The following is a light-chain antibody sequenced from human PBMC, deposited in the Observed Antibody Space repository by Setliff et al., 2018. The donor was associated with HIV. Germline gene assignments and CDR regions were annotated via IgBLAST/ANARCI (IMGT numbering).Light chain of an antibody. CDR1: SSNIGAGYD. CDR3: QSNDSSLSGYV. V-gene: IGLV1-40*01. Sequence: QSVLTQPPSVSGAPGQRVTISCTGSSSNIGAGYDVHWYQQLPGTAPKLLIYANSNRPSGVPDRFSGSKSGTSASLAITVLQAEDAADYYCQSNDSSLSGYVFGTGTKV. CDR2: ANS. J-gene: IGLJ1*01.